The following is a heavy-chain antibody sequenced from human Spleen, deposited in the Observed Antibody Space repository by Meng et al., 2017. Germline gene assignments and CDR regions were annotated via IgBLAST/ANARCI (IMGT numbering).Heavy chain of an antibody. CDR1: GYTFPDYW. Sequence: ASVKVSCKASGYTFPDYWLHWVRRAPGQGLEWMGRINPKSGDTHYAQRFQGRVTMTGDTSISTAYMELSGLRSDDTAMYYCARLSLRYGRVPGDYWGQGTLVTVSS. CDR2: INPKSGDT. D-gene: IGHD3-16*02. J-gene: IGHJ4*02. CDR3: ARLSLRYGRVPGDY. V-gene: IGHV1-2*06.